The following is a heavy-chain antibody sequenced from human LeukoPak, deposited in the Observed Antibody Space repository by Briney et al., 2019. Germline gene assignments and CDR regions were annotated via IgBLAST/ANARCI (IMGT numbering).Heavy chain of an antibody. D-gene: IGHD2-2*01. V-gene: IGHV3-30-3*01. CDR1: GFTFSSYA. CDR3: AILGYCSSTSCYTYYYYMDV. CDR2: ISYDGSNK. Sequence: GGSLRLSCAASGFTFSSYAMHWVRQAPGKGLEWVAVISYDGSNKYYADSVKGRFTISRDNSKNTLYLQMNSLRAEDTAVYYCAILGYCSSTSCYTYYYYMDVWGKGTTVTVSS. J-gene: IGHJ6*03.